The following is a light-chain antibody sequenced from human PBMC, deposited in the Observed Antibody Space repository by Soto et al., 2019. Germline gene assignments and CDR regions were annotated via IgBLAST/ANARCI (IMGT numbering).Light chain of an antibody. CDR1: QSVSRY. CDR3: QQYRT. J-gene: IGKJ1*01. Sequence: EIVLTQSPGTLSLTPGERATLSCRASQSVSRYLAWYQQKPGQTPRLLIYDASNRAAGIPARFSGSGSGTDFTLTISSLEPEDFAVYYCQQYRTFGQGTKVDIK. V-gene: IGKV3-11*01. CDR2: DAS.